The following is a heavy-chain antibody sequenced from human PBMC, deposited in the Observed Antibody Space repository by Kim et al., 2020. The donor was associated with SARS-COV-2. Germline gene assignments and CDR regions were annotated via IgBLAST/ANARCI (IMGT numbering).Heavy chain of an antibody. D-gene: IGHD6-19*01. J-gene: IGHJ2*01. V-gene: IGHV4-59*01. Sequence: SETLSLTCTVSGGSISSYYWSWIRQPPGKGLEWIGYIYYSGSTNYNPSLKSRVTISVDTSKNQFSLKLSSVTAADTAVYYCARQWLDYWYFDRWGRDTLVTVSS. CDR1: GGSISSYY. CDR2: IYYSGST. CDR3: ARQWLDYWYFDR.